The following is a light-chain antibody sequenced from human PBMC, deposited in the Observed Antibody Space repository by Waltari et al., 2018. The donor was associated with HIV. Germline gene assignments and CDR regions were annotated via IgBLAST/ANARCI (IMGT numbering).Light chain of an antibody. CDR2: WAS. V-gene: IGKV4-1*01. Sequence: DIVMTQSPDSLAVSLGERATINCKSSQSVFYSSNNKNYLAWYQQKPGQPPKLLIYWASTRESGVPDRFSGSGSGTHFTLTISSLQAEDVAVYYCQQYYNSPYTFGQGTKLEIK. J-gene: IGKJ2*01. CDR1: QSVFYSSNNKNY. CDR3: QQYYNSPYT.